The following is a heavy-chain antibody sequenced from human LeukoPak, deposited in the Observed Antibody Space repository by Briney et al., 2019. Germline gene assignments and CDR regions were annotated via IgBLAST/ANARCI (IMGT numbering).Heavy chain of an antibody. CDR3: ARVGYDFWSGKRYYFDY. CDR2: IYHSGST. CDR1: GGSISSSNW. V-gene: IGHV4-4*02. Sequence: TSETLSLTCAVSGGSISSSNWWSWVRQPPGKGLEWIGEIYHSGSTNYNPSLKSRVTISVDKSKNQFSLKLSSVTAADTAVYYCARVGYDFWSGKRYYFDYWGQGTLVTVSS. J-gene: IGHJ4*02. D-gene: IGHD3-3*01.